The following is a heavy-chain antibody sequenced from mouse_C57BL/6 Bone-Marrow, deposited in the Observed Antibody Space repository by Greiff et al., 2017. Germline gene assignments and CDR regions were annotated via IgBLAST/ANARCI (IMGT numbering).Heavy chain of an antibody. D-gene: IGHD1-1*01. J-gene: IGHJ4*01. CDR1: GFSLTSYG. Sequence: QVHVKQSGPGLVQPSQSLSITCTVSGFSLTSYGVHWVRQSPGKGLEWLGVIWSGGSTDYNAAFISRLSISKDNSKSQVFFKMNSLQADDTAIYYCARVDYGSSLYYYAMDYWGQGTSVTVSS. V-gene: IGHV2-2*01. CDR3: ARVDYGSSLYYYAMDY. CDR2: IWSGGST.